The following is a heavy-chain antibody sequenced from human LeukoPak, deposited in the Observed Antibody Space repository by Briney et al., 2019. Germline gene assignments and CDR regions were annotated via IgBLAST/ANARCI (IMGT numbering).Heavy chain of an antibody. Sequence: SETLSLTCTVSGGSINNYSWSWIRQPAAQGVEWIGRIYTNGDTRYNPSLKSRVTLSVDTSKNQLSLKLMSMTAADTAVYYCARAAAAAGGQYFDYWGQGALVTVSS. J-gene: IGHJ4*02. CDR3: ARAAAAAGGQYFDY. CDR2: IYTNGDT. CDR1: GGSINNYS. D-gene: IGHD6-13*01. V-gene: IGHV4-4*07.